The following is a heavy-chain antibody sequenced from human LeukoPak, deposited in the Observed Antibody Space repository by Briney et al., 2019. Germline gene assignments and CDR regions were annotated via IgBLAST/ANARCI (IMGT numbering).Heavy chain of an antibody. CDR1: GLTFSGFW. V-gene: IGHV3-7*01. CDR2: KNEGGGAI. J-gene: IGHJ4*02. D-gene: IGHD3-10*01. CDR3: AAGGHVDY. Sequence: GGSLRLSYAASGLTFSGFWMTGVRQAPGRGLECVANKNEGGGAIHYVDSVKGRFTISRANAHTSIYLQMNNLRAEDTAVYFCAAGGHVDYLGLGTLVTVSS.